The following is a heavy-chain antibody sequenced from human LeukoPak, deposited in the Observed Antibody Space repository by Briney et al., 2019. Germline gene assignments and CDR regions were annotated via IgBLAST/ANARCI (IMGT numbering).Heavy chain of an antibody. J-gene: IGHJ6*03. V-gene: IGHV1-46*01. CDR2: INPSGGST. CDR3: ARDSGAAKCYYYYYMDV. Sequence: GASVKVSCEASGYTFTSYYMHWVRQAPGQGLEWMGIINPSGGSTSYAQKFQGRVTMTRDTSTSTVYMEPSSLRSEDTAVYYCARDSGAAKCYYYYYMDVWGKGTTVTVSS. CDR1: GYTFTSYY. D-gene: IGHD3-10*01.